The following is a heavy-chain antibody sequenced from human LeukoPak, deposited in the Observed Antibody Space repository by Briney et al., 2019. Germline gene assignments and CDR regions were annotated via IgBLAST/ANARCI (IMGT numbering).Heavy chain of an antibody. CDR2: IYYSGST. Sequence: PSETLSLTCTVSGGSISSGDYYWSWIRQPPGKGLEWIGYIYYSGSTYYNPSLKSRVTISVDTSKNQFSLKLSSVTAADTAVYYCARVPLGEGDSYGNNWFDPWGQGTLVTVSS. V-gene: IGHV4-30-4*01. CDR1: GGSISSGDYY. CDR3: ARVPLGEGDSYGNNWFDP. D-gene: IGHD5-18*01. J-gene: IGHJ5*02.